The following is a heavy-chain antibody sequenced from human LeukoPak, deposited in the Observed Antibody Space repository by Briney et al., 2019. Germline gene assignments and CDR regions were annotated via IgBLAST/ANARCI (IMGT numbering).Heavy chain of an antibody. V-gene: IGHV3-23*01. CDR2: ISGSGGST. CDR3: ARGGTGHYYASGTYYQSYYFDY. CDR1: GFTFSSYA. D-gene: IGHD3-10*01. Sequence: GGSLRLSCAASGFTFSSYAMSWVRQAPGKGLEWASAISGSGGSTYYADSVKGRFTISRDNSKNTLYLQMNSLRAEDTAVYYCARGGTGHYYASGTYYQSYYFDYWGQGSLVTVSS. J-gene: IGHJ4*02.